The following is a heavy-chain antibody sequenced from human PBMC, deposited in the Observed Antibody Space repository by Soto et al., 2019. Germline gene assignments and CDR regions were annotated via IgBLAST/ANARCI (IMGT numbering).Heavy chain of an antibody. CDR3: AKGGVVVVTTAYFDS. CDR1: GFTFDDYA. CDR2: INWNSNNI. D-gene: IGHD2-21*02. V-gene: IGHV3-9*01. Sequence: EVQLVESGGGLVQPGRSLRLSCAASGFTFDDYAMHWVRQAPGKGLEWVSGINWNSNNIAYADSVKGRFTISRDNAKKSLYVQRNSLRGEDTALYYCAKGGVVVVTTAYFDSWGQGTLVTVSS. J-gene: IGHJ4*02.